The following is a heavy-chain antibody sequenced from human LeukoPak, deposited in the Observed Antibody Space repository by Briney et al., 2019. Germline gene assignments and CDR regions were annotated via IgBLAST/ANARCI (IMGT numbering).Heavy chain of an antibody. CDR1: GYTFTAYY. J-gene: IGHJ6*02. D-gene: IGHD5-12*01. CDR3: ARDLRGYSYYYGMDV. V-gene: IGHV1-46*01. CDR2: INPSGGGT. Sequence: ASVKVSCKASGYTFTAYYIHWVRQAPGQGLEWMGVINPSGGGTTYAQRFQGRVTMTRDTSTSTVYMELSSLRSEDTAVYYCARDLRGYSYYYGMDVWGQGTRSPSP.